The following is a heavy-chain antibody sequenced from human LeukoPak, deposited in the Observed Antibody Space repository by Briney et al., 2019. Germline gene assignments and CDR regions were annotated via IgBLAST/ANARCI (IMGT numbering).Heavy chain of an antibody. V-gene: IGHV3-30*02. Sequence: GGSLRLSCAASGFTFSDYGMHWVRQAPGKGLEWVAFIRYDGSDKYYADSVKGRFTVSRDNSKNTLYLQMNSLRVEDTAIYYCAKDKNDSGDYSSMDVWGKGTTVTVSS. CDR3: AKDKNDSGDYSSMDV. J-gene: IGHJ6*03. CDR2: IRYDGSDK. CDR1: GFTFSDYG. D-gene: IGHD4-17*01.